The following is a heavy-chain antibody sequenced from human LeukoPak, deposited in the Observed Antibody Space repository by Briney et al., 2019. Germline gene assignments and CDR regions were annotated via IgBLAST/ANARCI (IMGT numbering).Heavy chain of an antibody. V-gene: IGHV3-30*18. CDR2: ISYDGSNK. D-gene: IGHD3-10*01. Sequence: GSSLRLSCAASGFTFSSYAMHWVRQAPGQGLEYLAIISYDGSNKYYTDYVKGRFTISRDNSKTTVYLQMNSLRAEDTAVYYCAKGWGSANYCHLDYWGQGTLVTVSS. CDR3: AKGWGSANYCHLDY. J-gene: IGHJ4*02. CDR1: GFTFSSYA.